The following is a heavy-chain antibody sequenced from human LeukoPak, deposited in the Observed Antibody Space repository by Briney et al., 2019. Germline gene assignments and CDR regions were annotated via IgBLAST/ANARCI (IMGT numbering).Heavy chain of an antibody. CDR2: IYYSGST. CDR1: GGSISSSSYY. D-gene: IGHD4-23*01. Sequence: SETLSLTCTVSGGSISSSSYYWDWIRQPPGQGLEWIVSIYYSGSTSYNPSLRSRVTISGDTSKNQFSLKLTSVTATDTAVYYCARQHDCGGKTRGDYYYGVDVWGQGTTVTVSS. J-gene: IGHJ6*02. V-gene: IGHV4-39*01. CDR3: ARQHDCGGKTRGDYYYGVDV.